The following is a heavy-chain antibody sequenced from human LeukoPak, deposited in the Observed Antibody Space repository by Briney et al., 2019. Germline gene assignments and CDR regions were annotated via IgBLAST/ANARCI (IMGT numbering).Heavy chain of an antibody. CDR3: ARDPGEWQVPIDH. V-gene: IGHV3-7*01. J-gene: IGHJ4*02. D-gene: IGHD3-10*01. Sequence: PGGSLRLSCAASGFTFSDYYMSWIRQAPGKGLEWVAYIKEDGSETKYVDSVKGRFTISRDNAKNSLYLQMNNLRAEDTALYFCARDPGEWQVPIDHWGQGTLVSVSS. CDR1: GFTFSDYY. CDR2: IKEDGSET.